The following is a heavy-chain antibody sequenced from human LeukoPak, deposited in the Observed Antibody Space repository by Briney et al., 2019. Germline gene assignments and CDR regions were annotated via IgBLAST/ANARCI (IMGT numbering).Heavy chain of an antibody. Sequence: ASVKVSCKASGYTFTSYGISWVRQAPGQGLEWLGWIGASTGDTNYTQNLQGRVTLTTDTSTNTAYMALRGLRSDDTAVYYCARDHNSRFDPWGQGTLVTVSS. CDR3: ARDHNSRFDP. J-gene: IGHJ5*02. CDR2: IGASTGDT. V-gene: IGHV1-18*01. CDR1: GYTFTSYG.